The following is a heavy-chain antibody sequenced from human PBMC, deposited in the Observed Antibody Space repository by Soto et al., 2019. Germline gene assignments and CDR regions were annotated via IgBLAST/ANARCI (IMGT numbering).Heavy chain of an antibody. Sequence: QVQLVQSGAEAKKPGASVKVSCKASGYTFTSYAMHWVRQAPGQRLEWMGWINAGNGNTKYSQKLQGRVTITRDTSASTAYMELSRLRSEDTAVYYCARGSGYYYWDDYWGQGTLVTVSS. CDR1: GYTFTSYA. CDR3: ARGSGYYYWDDY. D-gene: IGHD3-22*01. CDR2: INAGNGNT. V-gene: IGHV1-3*01. J-gene: IGHJ4*02.